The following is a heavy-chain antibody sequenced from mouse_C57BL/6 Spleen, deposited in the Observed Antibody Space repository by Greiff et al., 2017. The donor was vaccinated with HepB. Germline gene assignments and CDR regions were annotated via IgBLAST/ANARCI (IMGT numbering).Heavy chain of an antibody. CDR3: ARLSRDYFDY. V-gene: IGHV7-3*01. CDR2: IRNKANGYTT. Sequence: EVKLVESGGGLVQPGGSLSLSCAASGFTFTDYYMSWVRQPPGKALAWLGFIRNKANGYTTEYSASVKGRFTISRDNSQSILYLQMNALRAEDSATYYCARLSRDYFDYWGQGTTLTVSS. J-gene: IGHJ2*01. CDR1: GFTFTDYY.